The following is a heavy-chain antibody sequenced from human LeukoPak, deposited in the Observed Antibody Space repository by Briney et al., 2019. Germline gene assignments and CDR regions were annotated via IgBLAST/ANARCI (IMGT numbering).Heavy chain of an antibody. J-gene: IGHJ3*02. Sequence: PGGSLRLSCAASGFTFSSYGMHWVRQAPGKGLEWVAVIWYDGSNKYYADSVKGRFTISRDNSKNTLYLQMNSLRAEDTAAYYCARDRGTGTTLAFDIWGQGTMVTVSS. CDR2: IWYDGSNK. D-gene: IGHD1-7*01. CDR3: ARDRGTGTTLAFDI. CDR1: GFTFSSYG. V-gene: IGHV3-33*01.